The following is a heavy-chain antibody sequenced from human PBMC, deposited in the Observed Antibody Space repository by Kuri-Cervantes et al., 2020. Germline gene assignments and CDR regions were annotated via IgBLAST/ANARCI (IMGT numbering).Heavy chain of an antibody. CDR2: IIPIFGTA. V-gene: IGHV1-18*01. CDR3: ARWTTGNWFDP. Sequence: ASVKVSCKASGYTFTQFHIHWVRQAPGQGLEWMGGIIPIFGTANYAQKLQGRVTMTTDTSTSTAYMELRSLRSDDTAVYYCARWTTGNWFDPWGQGTLVTVSS. CDR1: GYTFTQFH. J-gene: IGHJ5*02. D-gene: IGHD1-14*01.